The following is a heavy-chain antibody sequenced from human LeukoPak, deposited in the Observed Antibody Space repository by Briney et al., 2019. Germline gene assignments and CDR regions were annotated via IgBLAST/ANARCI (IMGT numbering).Heavy chain of an antibody. J-gene: IGHJ6*02. V-gene: IGHV4-59*01. CDR3: ARAPGIAAAGTWRYYYYYGMDV. CDR2: IYYSGST. D-gene: IGHD6-13*01. CDR1: GGSISSYY. Sequence: SETLSLTCTVSGGSISSYYWSWIRQPPGKGLEWIGYIYYSGSTNYNPSLKSRVTISVDTSKNQFSLKLSSVTAADTAVYYCARAPGIAAAGTWRYYYYYGMDVWGQGTTVTVSS.